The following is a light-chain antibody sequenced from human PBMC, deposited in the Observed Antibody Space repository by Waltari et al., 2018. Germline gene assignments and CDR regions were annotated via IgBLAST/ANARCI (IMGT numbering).Light chain of an antibody. CDR3: QQHGTLPAT. CDR1: QSVGSSS. J-gene: IGKJ1*01. Sequence: EIVLTQSPRTASLSPGERVTLSCRASQSVGSSSLAWYQQKPGQAPRLVIYRASRRATGIPDRFSGSGSGTDFSLTISRLEPEDFAVYYCQQHGTLPATFGQGTKVEIK. CDR2: RAS. V-gene: IGKV3-20*01.